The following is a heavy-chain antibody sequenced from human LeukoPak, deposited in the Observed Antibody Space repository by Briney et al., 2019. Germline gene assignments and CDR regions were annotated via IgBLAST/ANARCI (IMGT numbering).Heavy chain of an antibody. CDR2: FHYSGTT. Sequence: PETLSLTCTVSGGSISSYYWSWIRQPPGNELEWIGYFHYSGTTNYNPSLKSRVTISVDTSKNQFSLKLRFVTAADTAVYYCARTYSSGAFDIWGQGTMVTVSS. J-gene: IGHJ3*02. D-gene: IGHD6-25*01. CDR3: ARTYSSGAFDI. V-gene: IGHV4-59*08. CDR1: GGSISSYY.